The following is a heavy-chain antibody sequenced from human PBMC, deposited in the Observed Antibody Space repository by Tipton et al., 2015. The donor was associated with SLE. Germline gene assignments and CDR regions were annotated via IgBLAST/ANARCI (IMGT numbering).Heavy chain of an antibody. Sequence: SLRLSCAASGFTFSSYWMSWVRQAPGKGLEWVGRIKSKTDGGTTDYAAPVKGRFTISRDDSKNTLYLQMNSLKTEDTAVYYCTTWIQLPSLSDYWGQGTLVTVSS. CDR1: GFTFSSYW. CDR2: IKSKTDGGTT. J-gene: IGHJ4*02. V-gene: IGHV3-15*01. CDR3: TTWIQLPSLSDY. D-gene: IGHD5-18*01.